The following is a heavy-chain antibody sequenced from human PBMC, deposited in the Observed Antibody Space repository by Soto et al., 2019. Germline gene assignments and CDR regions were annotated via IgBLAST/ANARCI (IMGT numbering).Heavy chain of an antibody. CDR1: GGSFSGYY. Sequence: KPSETLSLTCAVYGGSFSGYYWSWIRQPPGKGLEWIGEINHSGSTNYNPSLKSRVTISVDTSKNQFSLKLSSVTAADTAVYYCARGGGRIVVVVAATGWFDPCGQGTLVTVSS. CDR2: INHSGST. J-gene: IGHJ5*02. CDR3: ARGGGRIVVVVAATGWFDP. V-gene: IGHV4-34*01. D-gene: IGHD2-15*01.